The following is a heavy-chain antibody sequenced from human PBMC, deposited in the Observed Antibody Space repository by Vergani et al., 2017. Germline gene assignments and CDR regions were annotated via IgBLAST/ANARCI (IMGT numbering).Heavy chain of an antibody. CDR1: GYTFPNYD. D-gene: IGHD6-13*01. J-gene: IGHJ6*03. Sequence: QVQLVQSGAEVKKPGASVKVSCKASGYTFPNYDINWVRQATGQGPEWMGWMNPNSANTGYVQKFQGRVTMTRDTSISTAYMELSSLRSEDTAVYYCARGVSAAGTAPYYMDVWGKGTTITVSS. CDR3: ARGVSAAGTAPYYMDV. CDR2: MNPNSANT. V-gene: IGHV1-8*01.